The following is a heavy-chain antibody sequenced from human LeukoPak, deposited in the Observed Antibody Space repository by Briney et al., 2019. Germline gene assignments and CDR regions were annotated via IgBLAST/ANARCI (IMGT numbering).Heavy chain of an antibody. D-gene: IGHD4-17*01. V-gene: IGHV4-39*01. Sequence: SETLSLTCTVSGGSISNTNYSWGWIRQPPGKGLEWIGSIYYSGSTYYNPSLKSRVTISVDTSKNQFSLKLSSVTAADTAVYYCARLYGDYGRVDYWGQGTLVTVSS. CDR3: ARLYGDYGRVDY. J-gene: IGHJ4*02. CDR1: GGSISNTNYS. CDR2: IYYSGST.